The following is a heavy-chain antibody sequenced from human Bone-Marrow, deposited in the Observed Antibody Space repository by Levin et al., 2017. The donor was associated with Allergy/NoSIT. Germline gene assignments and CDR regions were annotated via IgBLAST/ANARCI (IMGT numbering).Heavy chain of an antibody. CDR3: ARESYYESNGYPPGIFDY. CDR1: GFIFDGYG. D-gene: IGHD3-22*01. V-gene: IGHV3-20*04. Sequence: GGSLRLSCDASGFIFDGYGMSWVRQVPGKGLDWVSSINWNGGNIGYADSVKGRFTISRDNTKNSLYLEMNSLRVDDRAVYYCARESYYESNGYPPGIFDYWGRGTLVTVSS. CDR2: INWNGGNI. J-gene: IGHJ4*02.